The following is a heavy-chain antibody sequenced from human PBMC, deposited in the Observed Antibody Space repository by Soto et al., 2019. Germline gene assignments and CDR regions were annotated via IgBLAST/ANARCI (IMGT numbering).Heavy chain of an antibody. CDR3: ARDRADGYPIYYYYGMDV. D-gene: IGHD5-12*01. CDR1: GGSISSYY. Sequence: XXTLSLACAVSGGSISSYYWRWILQPPGKGLEWIGYIYYSGSTNYNPSLKSRVTISVDTSKNQFSLKLSSVTAADTDVYYCARDRADGYPIYYYYGMDVWGQGTTVTVSS. CDR2: IYYSGST. V-gene: IGHV4-59*01. J-gene: IGHJ6*02.